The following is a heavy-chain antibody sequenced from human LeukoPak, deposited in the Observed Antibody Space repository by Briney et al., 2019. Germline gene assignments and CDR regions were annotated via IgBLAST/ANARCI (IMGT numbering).Heavy chain of an antibody. CDR1: GFTFSSYW. V-gene: IGHV3-48*01. J-gene: IGHJ4*02. CDR2: ISFSSSTI. CDR3: AREGGSGTSKD. D-gene: IGHD2-15*01. Sequence: QAGGSLRLSCAASGFTFSSYWMNWVRRAPGKGLEWVSYISFSSSTIYYADSVKGRFTISRDNAKNSLYLQMNSLRAEDTAVYYCAREGGSGTSKDWGQGTLVTVSS.